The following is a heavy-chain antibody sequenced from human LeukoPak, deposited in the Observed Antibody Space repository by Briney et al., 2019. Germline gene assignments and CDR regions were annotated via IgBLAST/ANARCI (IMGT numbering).Heavy chain of an antibody. CDR3: ARDIGSWEDYYYYGMDV. CDR1: GFTFSSYS. Sequence: GGSLRLSCAASGFTFSSYSMNWVRQAPGKGLEWVPSISSSSSYIYYADSVKGRFTISRDNAKNSLYLQMNSLRAEDTAVYYCARDIGSWEDYYYYGMDVWGQGTTVTVSS. V-gene: IGHV3-21*01. J-gene: IGHJ6*02. CDR2: ISSSSSYI. D-gene: IGHD6-13*01.